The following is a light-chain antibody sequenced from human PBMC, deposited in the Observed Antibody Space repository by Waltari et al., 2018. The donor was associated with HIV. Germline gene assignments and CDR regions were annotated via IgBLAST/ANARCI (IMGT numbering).Light chain of an antibody. V-gene: IGLV2-14*03. CDR1: SSDVVAYHS. Sequence: QSALTPPASVSGSPGQSFTIPCTGTSSDVVAYHSVSWYQLHPGQAPQFMIYYVNKRPSGVSTLCYGPKFGNSDSLIISDLQAEDEADYYCCSYTSNHTQVFGSGTKVTVL. CDR2: YVN. CDR3: CSYTSNHTQV. J-gene: IGLJ1*01.